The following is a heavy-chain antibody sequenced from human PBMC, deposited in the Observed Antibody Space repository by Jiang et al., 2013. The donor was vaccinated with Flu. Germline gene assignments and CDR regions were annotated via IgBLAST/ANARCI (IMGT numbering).Heavy chain of an antibody. CDR2: INTNTGNP. CDR3: VIGGDAFDI. V-gene: IGHV7-4-1*02. CDR1: GYTFTSYA. Sequence: VKVSCKASGYTFTSYAMNWVRQAPGQGLEWMGWINTNTGNPTYAQGFTGRFVFSLDTSVSTAYLQISSLKAEDTAVYYCVIGGDAFDIWGQGTMVTVSS. J-gene: IGHJ3*02. D-gene: IGHD3-16*01.